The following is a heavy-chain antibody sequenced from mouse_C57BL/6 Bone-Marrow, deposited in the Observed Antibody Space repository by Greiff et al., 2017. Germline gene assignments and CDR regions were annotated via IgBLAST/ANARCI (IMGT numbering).Heavy chain of an antibody. J-gene: IGHJ3*01. CDR2: IRLKSDNYAT. Sequence: EVKLQESGGGLVQPGGSMKLSCVASGFTFSNYWMNWVRQSPAKGLEWVAQIRLKSDNYATHYAESVKGRFTISRYDSKSSVYLQMNNLRAEDTGIYYCTLITTAYWGQGTLVTVSA. D-gene: IGHD1-2*01. CDR3: TLITTAY. CDR1: GFTFSNYW. V-gene: IGHV6-3*01.